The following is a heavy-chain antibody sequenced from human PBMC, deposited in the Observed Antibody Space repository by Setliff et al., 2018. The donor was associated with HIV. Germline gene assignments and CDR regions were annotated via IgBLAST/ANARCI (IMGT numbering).Heavy chain of an antibody. CDR1: GGPISGHY. CDR3: GRLSETAMASFDS. D-gene: IGHD2-21*02. V-gene: IGHV4-59*08. Sequence: SETLSLTCSVSGGPISGHYGGWIRQPPGKGLEWIGYIYKSGTTNYSPSLKSRVTISAGPSKNQFSLKLTSVTAADTAVYYCGRLSETAMASFDSWGQGILVTVSS. J-gene: IGHJ4*02. CDR2: IYKSGTT.